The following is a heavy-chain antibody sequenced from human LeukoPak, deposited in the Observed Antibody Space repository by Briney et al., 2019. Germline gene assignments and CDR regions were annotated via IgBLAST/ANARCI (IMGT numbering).Heavy chain of an antibody. Sequence: GGSLRLSCAASGFTFSSYSVDWVRQAPGKGLEWVSFISSSSGFIYYADSVKGRFTISRDNAKTSLYLQMNSRRAEDTAVYFCARVSSITGTDDYWGQGTLVTVSS. CDR3: ARVSSITGTDDY. D-gene: IGHD1-20*01. J-gene: IGHJ4*02. CDR1: GFTFSSYS. V-gene: IGHV3-21*01. CDR2: ISSSSGFI.